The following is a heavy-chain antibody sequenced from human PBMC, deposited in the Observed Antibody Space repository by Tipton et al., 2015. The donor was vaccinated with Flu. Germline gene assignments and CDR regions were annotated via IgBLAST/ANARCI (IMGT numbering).Heavy chain of an antibody. D-gene: IGHD3-22*01. V-gene: IGHV3-66*02. J-gene: IGHJ4*02. Sequence: SLRLSCVPSGFTVSSSYMNWVRQAPGKGLEWVSLIYRDGTTYYADSVKGRFSVSRDNSQNTLYPQMNSLRPEDTAVYYCARDPDAYYYDSDDYFFDYWGQGTVVTVSS. CDR2: IYRDGTT. CDR3: ARDPDAYYYDSDDYFFDY. CDR1: GFTVSSSY.